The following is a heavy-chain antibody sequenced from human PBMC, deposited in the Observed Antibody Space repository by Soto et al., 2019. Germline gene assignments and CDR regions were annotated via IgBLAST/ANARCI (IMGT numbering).Heavy chain of an antibody. V-gene: IGHV1-18*01. CDR2: ISPYNGNT. J-gene: IGHJ6*02. Sequence: QVQLVQSGAEVKKPGASVKVSCKASGYTFTSYGISWVRQAPGQGLEWMGWISPYNGNTKYAQKLQGRVTMTTDTSTRTAYMELRSLRSDDTAVYYCASQYGSGSYYNLYYYYGMDVWGQGTTVTVSS. D-gene: IGHD3-10*01. CDR1: GYTFTSYG. CDR3: ASQYGSGSYYNLYYYYGMDV.